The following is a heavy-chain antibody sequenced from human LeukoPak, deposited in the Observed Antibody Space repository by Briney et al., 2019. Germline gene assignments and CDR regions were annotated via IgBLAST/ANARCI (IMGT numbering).Heavy chain of an antibody. CDR1: GYTFTSYG. J-gene: IGHJ4*02. D-gene: IGHD3-22*01. Sequence: GASVKVSCKASGYTFTSYGISWVRQAPGQGLEWMGWISAYNGNTNYAQKLQGRVIMTTDTSTSTAYMELRSLRSDDTAVYYCARGIRPYSYYYDSSGYYENWGQGTLVTVSS. CDR2: ISAYNGNT. V-gene: IGHV1-18*01. CDR3: ARGIRPYSYYYDSSGYYEN.